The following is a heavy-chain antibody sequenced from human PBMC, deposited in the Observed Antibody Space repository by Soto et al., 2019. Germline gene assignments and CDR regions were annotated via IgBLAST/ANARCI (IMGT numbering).Heavy chain of an antibody. Sequence: QVQLVESGGGVVQPGRSLRLSCAASGFTFSSYAMHWVRQAPGKGLEWVAVISYDGSNKYYADSVKGRFTISRDNSKNTLYLQMNSLRAEDTAVYYCARPSVRVLWFGEYGASVDYYFDYWGQGTLVTVSS. D-gene: IGHD3-10*01. CDR2: ISYDGSNK. CDR1: GFTFSSYA. V-gene: IGHV3-30-3*01. J-gene: IGHJ4*02. CDR3: ARPSVRVLWFGEYGASVDYYFDY.